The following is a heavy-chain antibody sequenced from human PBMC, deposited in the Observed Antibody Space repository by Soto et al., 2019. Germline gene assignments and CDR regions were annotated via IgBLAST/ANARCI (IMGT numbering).Heavy chain of an antibody. D-gene: IGHD2-2*01. CDR2: IYSGGSI. CDR3: VHSDCSTSKCYSGPHSFHV. V-gene: IGHV3-53*01. CDR1: GFTVRGNY. Sequence: QPGGSLRLSCAASGFTVRGNYMSWVRQAPGKGLEWVSIIYSGGSIYYTDSVKGRFTISREDSKNTIYLQMNSLRVEDTAVYYCVHSDCSTSKCYSGPHSFHVWGQGTMVTVSS. J-gene: IGHJ3*01.